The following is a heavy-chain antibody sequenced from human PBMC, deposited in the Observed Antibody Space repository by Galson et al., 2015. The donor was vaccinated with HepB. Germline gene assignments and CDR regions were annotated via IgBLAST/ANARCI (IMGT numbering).Heavy chain of an antibody. CDR1: GFSLSTSGVG. CDR3: AHRRDSGWGLGFDY. CDR2: IYWDDDK. J-gene: IGHJ4*02. V-gene: IGHV2-5*02. D-gene: IGHD6-19*01. Sequence: PALVKPTQTLTLTCTFSGFSLSTSGVGVGWIRQPPGKALEWLALIYWDDDKRYSPSLKSRLTITKDTSKNQVVLTMTNMDPVDTATYYCAHRRDSGWGLGFDYWGQGTLVTVSS.